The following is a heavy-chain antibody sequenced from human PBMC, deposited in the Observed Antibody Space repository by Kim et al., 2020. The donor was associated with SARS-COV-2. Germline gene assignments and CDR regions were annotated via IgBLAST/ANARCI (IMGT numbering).Heavy chain of an antibody. CDR2: INPSGGST. V-gene: IGHV1-46*01. CDR3: ARDRFIAAAGTGYYFDY. D-gene: IGHD6-13*01. CDR1: GYTFTSYY. J-gene: IGHJ4*02. Sequence: ASVKVSCKASGYTFTSYYMHWVRQAPGQGLEWMGIINPSGGSTSYAQKFQGRVTMTRDTSTSTVYMELSSLRSEDTAVYYCARDRFIAAAGTGYYFDYWGQGTLVTVSS.